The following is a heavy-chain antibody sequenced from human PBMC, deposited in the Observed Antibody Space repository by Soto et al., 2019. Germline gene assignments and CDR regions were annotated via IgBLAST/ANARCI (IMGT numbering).Heavy chain of an antibody. CDR2: IYYSGST. CDR1: GGSISSYY. CDR3: ARGLISSSWTDYGMDV. J-gene: IGHJ6*02. D-gene: IGHD6-13*01. V-gene: IGHV4-59*01. Sequence: SETLSFTCTVSGGSISSYYWSWIRQPPGKGLEWIGYIYYSGSTNYNPSLKSRVTISVDTSKNQFSLKLSSVTAADTAVYYCARGLISSSWTDYGMDVWGQGTTVTVSS.